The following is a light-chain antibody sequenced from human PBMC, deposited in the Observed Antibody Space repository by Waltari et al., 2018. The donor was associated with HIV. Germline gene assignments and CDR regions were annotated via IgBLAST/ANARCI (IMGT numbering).Light chain of an antibody. Sequence: QSVLTQPPSVSAAPGQKVTSSCTGSSSKLGNDLVSWYQHLPGAAPKLLIYDNDKRPSGISDRFSGSKSGTSATLGITGLQTGDEADYYCGTWDTSLGAGVFGGGTKLTVL. V-gene: IGLV1-51*01. CDR2: DND. CDR1: SSKLGNDL. CDR3: GTWDTSLGAGV. J-gene: IGLJ3*02.